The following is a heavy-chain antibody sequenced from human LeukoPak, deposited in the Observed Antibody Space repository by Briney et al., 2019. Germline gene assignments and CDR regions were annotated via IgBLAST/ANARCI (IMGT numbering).Heavy chain of an antibody. D-gene: IGHD3-22*01. CDR1: GGSFSCYY. Sequence: SETLSLTCAVCGGSFSCYYWSWIRQPPGKGLEWIGEINYSGSTNYNPSLKSRVTISVDTSKNQLSLKMSSVIAADTAVYYCARGGYYDNSAYSAAEYFQYWGQGTLVTVSS. CDR3: ARGGYYDNSAYSAAEYFQY. J-gene: IGHJ1*01. V-gene: IGHV4-34*01. CDR2: INYSGST.